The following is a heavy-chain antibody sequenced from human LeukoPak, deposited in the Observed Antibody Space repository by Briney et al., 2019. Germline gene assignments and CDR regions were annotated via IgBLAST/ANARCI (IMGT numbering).Heavy chain of an antibody. Sequence: SETLSLTCTVSGGSISSSSYYWGWIRQPPGKGLEWIGSIYYSGSTYYNPCLKSRFTISVDTSKNQCSLKLSSVTAADTAVYYCARVVTSIAARRYYFDYWGQGTLVTVSS. CDR1: GGSISSSSYY. CDR2: IYYSGST. V-gene: IGHV4-39*07. CDR3: ARVVTSIAARRYYFDY. J-gene: IGHJ4*02. D-gene: IGHD6-6*01.